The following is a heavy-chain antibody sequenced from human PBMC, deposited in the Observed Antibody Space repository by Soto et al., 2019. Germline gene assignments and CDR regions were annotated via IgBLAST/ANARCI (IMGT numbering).Heavy chain of an antibody. J-gene: IGHJ4*02. CDR2: ISTSGGST. CDR3: AKATPRTLYSFDF. Sequence: EVQLLESGGGLVQPGGSLRLSCAASGFTFSSYAMNWVRQAPGKGLEWVSVISTSGGSTNYADSVQGRFAISRDNSKNSLYLQMNSLRADDTAVYYCAKATPRTLYSFDFWGQGTLVTVSS. CDR1: GFTFSSYA. V-gene: IGHV3-23*01.